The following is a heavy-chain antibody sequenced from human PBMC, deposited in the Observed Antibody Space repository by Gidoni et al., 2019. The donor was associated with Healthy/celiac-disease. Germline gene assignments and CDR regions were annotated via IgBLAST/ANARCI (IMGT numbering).Heavy chain of an antibody. J-gene: IGHJ4*02. V-gene: IGHV3-30*02. CDR3: AKDQNDYYDNRPFLH. D-gene: IGHD3-22*01. Sequence: QVQLVESGGGVVQPGGALRLSCSASGFPFRSYGMHWVRQAPGKGLEWVAFIRYDGSNKYYADSVKGRFTISRDNSKNTLYLQMNSRRADDTAVYYCAKDQNDYYDNRPFLHWGQGTLVTVSS. CDR2: IRYDGSNK. CDR1: GFPFRSYG.